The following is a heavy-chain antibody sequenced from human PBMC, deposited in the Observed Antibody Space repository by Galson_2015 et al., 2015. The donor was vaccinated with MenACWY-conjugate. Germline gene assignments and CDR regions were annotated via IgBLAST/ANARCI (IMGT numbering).Heavy chain of an antibody. J-gene: IGHJ4*02. V-gene: IGHV5-51*01. CDR2: IYPGDSDT. CDR3: ARQGFGSSSLDY. D-gene: IGHD6-6*01. CDR1: GYTFTTYW. Sequence: QSGAEVKKPGESLKISCKGSGYTFTTYWIAWVRQMPGKGLEWVGIIYPGDSDTRYSPSFQGHVTISADKSINTAYLQWGSLEASDTAMYYCARQGFGSSSLDYWGQGTLVTVSS.